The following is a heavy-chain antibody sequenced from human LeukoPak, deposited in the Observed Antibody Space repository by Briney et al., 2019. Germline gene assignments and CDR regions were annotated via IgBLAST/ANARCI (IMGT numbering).Heavy chain of an antibody. V-gene: IGHV3-9*01. CDR2: ISWNSGSI. J-gene: IGHJ4*02. CDR1: GFTFDDYA. D-gene: IGHD3-9*01. Sequence: GGSLRLSCAASGFTFDDYAMHWVRQAPGKGLEWVSGISWNSGSIGYADSVKGRFTISRDNAKNSLYLQMNSLRAEDTALYYCAKDRNYDILTGYVDYWGQGTLVTVSS. CDR3: AKDRNYDILTGYVDY.